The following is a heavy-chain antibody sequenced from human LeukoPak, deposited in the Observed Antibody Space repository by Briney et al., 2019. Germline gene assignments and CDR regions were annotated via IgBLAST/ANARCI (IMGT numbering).Heavy chain of an antibody. CDR1: GFTVSSNY. J-gene: IGHJ4*02. V-gene: IGHV3-53*01. D-gene: IGHD1-1*01. CDR2: IYSGGST. CDR3: ARQRSHYYFDY. Sequence: GGSLRLSCEASGFTVSSNYMSWVRKAPGKGLEWVSVIYSGGSTYYADSVKGRFTISRDNSKNTLYLQMNSLRAEDTAVYYCARQRSHYYFDYWGQGTLVTVSS.